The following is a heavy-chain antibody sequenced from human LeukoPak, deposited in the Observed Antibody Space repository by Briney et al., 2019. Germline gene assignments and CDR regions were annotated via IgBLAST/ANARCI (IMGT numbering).Heavy chain of an antibody. D-gene: IGHD1-1*01. Sequence: PGGSLRLSCAASGFTFSSYGMNWVRQAPGKGLEWVASISSSSGYIYYADSVKGRFTISRDNAKNSLYLNMNSLRAEDRAVYYCVRKGGPYTFDHWGQGTLVTVSS. J-gene: IGHJ4*02. CDR1: GFTFSSYG. CDR3: VRKGGPYTFDH. V-gene: IGHV3-21*01. CDR2: ISSSSGYI.